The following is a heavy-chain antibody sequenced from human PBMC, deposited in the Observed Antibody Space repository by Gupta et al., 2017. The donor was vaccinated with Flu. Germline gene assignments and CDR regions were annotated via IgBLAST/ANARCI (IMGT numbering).Heavy chain of an antibody. CDR3: ARDLALDSSGYYPSYWYFDL. D-gene: IGHD3-22*01. V-gene: IGHV3-48*03. Sequence: EVQLVESGGGLVQPGGSLRLSCAASGFTFSSYDMNWVRQAPGKGLEWVSYISSSGSTIYYADSVKGRFTISRDNAKNSLYLQMNSLRAEDTAVYYCARDLALDSSGYYPSYWYFDLWGRGTLVTVSS. CDR2: ISSSGSTI. J-gene: IGHJ2*01. CDR1: GFTFSSYD.